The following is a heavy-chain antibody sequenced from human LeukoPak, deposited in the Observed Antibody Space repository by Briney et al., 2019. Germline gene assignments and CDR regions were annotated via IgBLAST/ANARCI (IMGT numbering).Heavy chain of an antibody. CDR3: AKRGVVIRDILVGFHKEAYYFDS. D-gene: IGHD2-15*01. CDR1: GITVSNYG. J-gene: IGHJ4*02. CDR2: ISGSGGST. V-gene: IGHV3-23*01. Sequence: GGSLRLSCAVSGITVSNYGMSWVRQAPGKGLEWVAGISGSGGSTHYADSVKGQFTISRDNPRNTLYLQMNSLRPEDTAVYFCAKRGVVIRDILVGFHKEAYYFDSWGQGALVTVSS.